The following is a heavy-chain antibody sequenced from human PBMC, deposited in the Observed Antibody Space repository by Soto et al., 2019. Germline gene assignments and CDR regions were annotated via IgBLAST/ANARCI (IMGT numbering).Heavy chain of an antibody. CDR1: GGSISSSSYY. V-gene: IGHV4-39*01. CDR2: IYYSGST. Sequence: SETLSLTCTVSGGSISSSSYYWGWIRQPPGKGLEWIGSIYYSGSTYYNPSLKSRVTISVDTSKNQFSLKLSSVTAADTAVYYCARHVEWVDTAMVWGYYYYMDVWGKGTTVTVSS. D-gene: IGHD5-18*01. CDR3: ARHVEWVDTAMVWGYYYYMDV. J-gene: IGHJ6*03.